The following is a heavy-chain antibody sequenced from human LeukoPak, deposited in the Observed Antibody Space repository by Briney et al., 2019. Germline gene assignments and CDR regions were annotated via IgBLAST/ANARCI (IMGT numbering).Heavy chain of an antibody. CDR3: AILATRGPKDC. V-gene: IGHV3-48*01. CDR1: GFTFSSSS. Sequence: PGGPLRLSCAASGFTFSSSSMTWVRQAPGQGLEWVAYISSSGSNMYYADSVRGRFTISRDNAKNSLYLQMNTLRVEDTAVYYCAILATRGPKDCWGQGTLVTVSS. CDR2: ISSSGSNM. D-gene: IGHD1-26*01. J-gene: IGHJ4*02.